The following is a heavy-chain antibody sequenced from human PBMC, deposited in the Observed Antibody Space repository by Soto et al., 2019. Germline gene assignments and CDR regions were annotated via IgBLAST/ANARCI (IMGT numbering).Heavy chain of an antibody. CDR3: AKGQYSGVAGGLDY. CDR1: GLTFKSYA. V-gene: IGHV3-23*01. Sequence: PGGSLRLSCAASGLTFKSYAMSWVRQAPGKGLEWVSGISGSGGSTDYADSVKGRFTISRDNSKNTLYLQMNSLRVEDTALYYCAKGQYSGVAGGLDYWGQGTLVTVSS. CDR2: ISGSGGST. D-gene: IGHD1-26*01. J-gene: IGHJ4*02.